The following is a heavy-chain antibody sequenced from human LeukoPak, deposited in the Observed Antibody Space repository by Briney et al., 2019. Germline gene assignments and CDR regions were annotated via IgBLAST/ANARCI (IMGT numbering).Heavy chain of an antibody. V-gene: IGHV3-23*01. D-gene: IGHD3-10*01. J-gene: IGHJ5*02. CDR1: GFTFSSYA. CDR2: ITGSGSGT. Sequence: GGSLRLSCAASGFTFSSYAMSWVRQAPGKGLEWVSGITGSGSGTYYADSVKGQFTIPRDNAENTLYLQMNSLRVEDTAVYYCAVMLRGVSVDPWGQGTLVTVSS. CDR3: AVMLRGVSVDP.